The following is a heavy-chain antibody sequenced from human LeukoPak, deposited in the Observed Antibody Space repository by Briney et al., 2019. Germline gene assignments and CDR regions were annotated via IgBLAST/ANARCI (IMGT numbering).Heavy chain of an antibody. J-gene: IGHJ4*02. V-gene: IGHV3-30-3*01. D-gene: IGHD6-6*01. CDR1: GFTFSSYA. CDR2: ISYDGSNK. Sequence: GGSLRLSCAASGFTFSSYAMHWVRQAPGKGLEWVAFISYDGSNKYYADSVKGRFTISRDNSKNTLFLQMNSLRAEDTAVYYCARGYRIAARPVFDSWGQGTLAPVSS. CDR3: ARGYRIAARPVFDS.